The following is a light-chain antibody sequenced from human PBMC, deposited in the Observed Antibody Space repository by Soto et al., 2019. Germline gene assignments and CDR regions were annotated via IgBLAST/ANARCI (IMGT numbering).Light chain of an antibody. CDR1: QGISSY. Sequence: IQLTQSPSSLSAFVGDTVTITCRASQGISSYLAWYQQKPGKAPKLLIYAASTLQSGVPSRFSGSGSGTEFTLTISSLQPEDFATYYCQQLNSYPFTFGQGTRLEIK. V-gene: IGKV1-9*01. CDR3: QQLNSYPFT. CDR2: AAS. J-gene: IGKJ5*01.